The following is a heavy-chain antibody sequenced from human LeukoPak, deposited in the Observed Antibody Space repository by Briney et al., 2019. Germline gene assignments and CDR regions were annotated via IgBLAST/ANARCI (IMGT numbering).Heavy chain of an antibody. CDR2: ISSSSSTI. Sequence: GGSLRLSCAASGFTFSSYSMNWVRRAPGKGLEWVSYISSSSSTIYYADSVKGRFTISRDNAKNSLYLQMNSLRAEDTAVYYCARDRHCSSTSCSFDYWGQGTLVTVSS. CDR3: ARDRHCSSTSCSFDY. CDR1: GFTFSSYS. J-gene: IGHJ4*02. V-gene: IGHV3-48*04. D-gene: IGHD2-2*01.